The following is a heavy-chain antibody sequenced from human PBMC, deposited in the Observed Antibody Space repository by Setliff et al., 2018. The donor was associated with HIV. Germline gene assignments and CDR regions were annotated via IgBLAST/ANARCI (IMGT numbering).Heavy chain of an antibody. Sequence: ASVKVSCKASGYTFTKYYINWVRQAPGQGLEWMGIINPGGGATTYEKKFQGRVTMTRDTSTSTVYMELDNLRFDDTAVYYCVRDNWNLGSVHNWFDPWGQGTVVTVSS. J-gene: IGHJ5*02. V-gene: IGHV1-46*01. CDR3: VRDNWNLGSVHNWFDP. CDR1: GYTFTKYY. D-gene: IGHD1-7*01. CDR2: INPGGGAT.